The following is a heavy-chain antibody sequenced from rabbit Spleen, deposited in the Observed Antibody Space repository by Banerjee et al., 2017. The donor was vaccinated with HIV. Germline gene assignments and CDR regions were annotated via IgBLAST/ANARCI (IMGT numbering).Heavy chain of an antibody. J-gene: IGHJ4*01. D-gene: IGHD4-2*01. CDR2: IDLLFGTT. CDR3: ARGNGYVGNTGGAYFKL. V-gene: IGHV1S40*01. Sequence: QSLEESGGDLVKPGASLTLTCTVSGFSFSNGVHMCWVRQAPGKGLEWIGYIDLLFGTTYYANWVNGRFTISSHNAQNTLYLQLHSLTAADMATYFCARGNGYVGNTGGAYFKLWGQGTLVTVS. CDR1: GFSFSNGVH.